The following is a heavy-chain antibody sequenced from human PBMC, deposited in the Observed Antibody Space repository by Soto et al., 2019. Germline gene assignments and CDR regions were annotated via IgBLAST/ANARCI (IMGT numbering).Heavy chain of an antibody. D-gene: IGHD2-2*01. CDR2: IYYSGST. Sequence: SETLSLTCTVSGGSISSGGYYWSWIRQHPGKGLEWIGYIYYSGSTYYNPSLKSRVTISVDTSKNQFSLKLSSVTAADTAVYYCARAGRASRNWFDSWGQGTLVTVSS. CDR1: GGSISSGGYY. CDR3: ARAGRASRNWFDS. V-gene: IGHV4-31*03. J-gene: IGHJ5*01.